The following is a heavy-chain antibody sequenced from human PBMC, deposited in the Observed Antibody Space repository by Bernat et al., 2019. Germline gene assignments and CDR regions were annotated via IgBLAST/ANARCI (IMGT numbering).Heavy chain of an antibody. V-gene: IGHV3-30-3*01. CDR2: ISYDGSNK. Sequence: QVQLVESGGGVVQPGRSLRLSCAASGFTFSSYAMHCVRQAPGKGLEWVAVISYDGSNKYYADSVKGRFTISRDNSKNTLYLQMNSLRAEDTAVYYCARCRAPYYYYYGMDVWGQGTTVTVSS. CDR3: ARCRAPYYYYYGMDV. J-gene: IGHJ6*02. CDR1: GFTFSSYA.